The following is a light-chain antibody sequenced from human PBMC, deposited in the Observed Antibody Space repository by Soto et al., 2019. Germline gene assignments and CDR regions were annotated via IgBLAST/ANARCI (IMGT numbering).Light chain of an antibody. Sequence: IQMPTYTSFLSASFGDKVAITFRATESVSKWLAWYQEKPGNPPRPLIYDASTLESGVPSRFSGSGSGTEFTLTISSLQADDFAIYYCQQYNSYSWTFGQGTKVDIK. V-gene: IGKV1-5*01. CDR3: QQYNSYSWT. CDR2: DAS. CDR1: ESVSKW. J-gene: IGKJ1*01.